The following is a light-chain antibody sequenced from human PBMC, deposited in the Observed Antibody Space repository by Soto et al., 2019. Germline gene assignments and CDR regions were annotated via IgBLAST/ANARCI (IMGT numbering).Light chain of an antibody. CDR2: DAS. J-gene: IGKJ4*01. CDR1: QSVSTY. Sequence: EIVLTQSPATLSLSPGERATLSCRASQSVSTYLAWYQQQPGQAPRLLIYDASNRATGIPARFSGSGSGTDSTLTVSSLQPEDFAVYYCQQRRNWLTFGGGTKVDI. CDR3: QQRRNWLT. V-gene: IGKV3-11*01.